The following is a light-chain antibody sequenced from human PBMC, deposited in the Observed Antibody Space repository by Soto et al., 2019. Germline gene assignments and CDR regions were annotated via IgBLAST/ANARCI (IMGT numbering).Light chain of an antibody. CDR1: SSNIGAGYD. CDR3: QSYDSSLREV. Sequence: QSVLTQPPSVSGAPGQRVTISCTGSSSNIGAGYDVHWYQQLPGTAPKLLIYGNSNRPSGVPDRFSGSKSGTSASLAITGLQAEDEADYCCQSYDSSLREVFGGGTKLTVL. CDR2: GNS. J-gene: IGLJ2*01. V-gene: IGLV1-40*01.